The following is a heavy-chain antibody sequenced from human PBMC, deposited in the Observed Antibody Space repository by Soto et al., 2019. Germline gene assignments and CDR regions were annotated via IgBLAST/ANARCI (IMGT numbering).Heavy chain of an antibody. CDR2: IGHDGSET. CDR1: GFTFSDSW. Sequence: GGSLRLSCLASGFTFSDSWMDWVRQTPGKGLEWVANIGHDGSETYYVDSVKGRFTISRDNAKSSVYLQMTTLRDDDTAVYYCSRRLEVWGQGTAVTVSS. J-gene: IGHJ6*02. V-gene: IGHV3-7*03. CDR3: SRRLEV.